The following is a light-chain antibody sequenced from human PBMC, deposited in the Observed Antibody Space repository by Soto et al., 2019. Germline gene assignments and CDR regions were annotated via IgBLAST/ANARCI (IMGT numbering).Light chain of an antibody. CDR3: SSYTSCSTRV. CDR1: SSDVGGYNY. J-gene: IGLJ1*01. Sequence: QSVLTQPASVSGSPGQSITISCTGTSSDVGGYNYVSWYQQHPGKAPKLMIYDVSNRPSGVSNRFSGSKSGNTASLTISGLQAEDEADYYCSSYTSCSTRVFGTGTKVT. CDR2: DVS. V-gene: IGLV2-14*01.